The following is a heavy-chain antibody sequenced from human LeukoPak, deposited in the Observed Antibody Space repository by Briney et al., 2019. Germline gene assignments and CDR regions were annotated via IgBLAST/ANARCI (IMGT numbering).Heavy chain of an antibody. CDR2: ISGRDSTT. Sequence: PGGSLRLSCAASGFTFSSYAMSWVRQAPGKGLEWVSGISGRDSTTYYADSVKGRFTISRDNAKNSLYLQMNSLGAEDTAVYYCARDRRSGFDYWGQGTLVTVSS. J-gene: IGHJ4*02. D-gene: IGHD1-26*01. CDR3: ARDRRSGFDY. V-gene: IGHV3-23*01. CDR1: GFTFSSYA.